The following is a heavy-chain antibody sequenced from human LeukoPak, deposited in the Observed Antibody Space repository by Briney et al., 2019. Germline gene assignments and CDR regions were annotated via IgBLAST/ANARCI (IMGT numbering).Heavy chain of an antibody. CDR3: ARSWPIAAAGTHGGWFDP. CDR1: GGSISSYY. V-gene: IGHV4-59*01. D-gene: IGHD6-13*01. J-gene: IGHJ5*02. Sequence: KPSETLSLTCTVSGGSISSYYWSWIRQPPGKGLEWIGYIYYSGSTNCNPSLKSRVTISVDTSKNQFSLKLSSVTAADTAVYYCARSWPIAAAGTHGGWFDPWGQGTLVTVSS. CDR2: IYYSGST.